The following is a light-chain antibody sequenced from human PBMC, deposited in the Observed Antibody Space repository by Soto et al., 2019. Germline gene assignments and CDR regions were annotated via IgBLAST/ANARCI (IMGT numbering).Light chain of an antibody. CDR1: SSGSKS. J-gene: IGLJ1*01. Sequence: YELTQPPSVSVAPGKTARITCGGNSSGSKSVHWYQQKPGQAPVLVIYYDSDRPSGIPERFSGSNSGNTAALTISRVEAGDEADYYCQVWNSSSDHYVFGTGTKLTVL. CDR2: YDS. V-gene: IGLV3-21*04. CDR3: QVWNSSSDHYV.